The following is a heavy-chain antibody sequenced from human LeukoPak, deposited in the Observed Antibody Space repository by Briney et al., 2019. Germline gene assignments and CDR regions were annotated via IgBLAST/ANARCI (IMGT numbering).Heavy chain of an antibody. J-gene: IGHJ3*02. CDR2: ISLSSSYI. Sequence: GGSLRLSCAASGFTFSSYTMNWVRQAPGKGLEWVSSISLSSSYIYYADSLKGRFTISRDNAKNSLYLQMNSLRAEDTAVYYCARPYSSSWHDAFDIWGQGTMVTVSS. V-gene: IGHV3-21*01. CDR3: ARPYSSSWHDAFDI. CDR1: GFTFSSYT. D-gene: IGHD6-13*01.